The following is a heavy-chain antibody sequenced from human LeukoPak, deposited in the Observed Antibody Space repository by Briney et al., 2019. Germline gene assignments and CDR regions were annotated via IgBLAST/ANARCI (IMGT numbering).Heavy chain of an antibody. CDR2: ISYDGSNK. CDR3: AKDRGAGYSSSWLGDY. J-gene: IGHJ4*02. Sequence: PGGSLRLSCAASGFTFSTYGMHWVRQAPGKGLEWVAVISYDGSNKYYADSVKGRFTISRDNSKNTLYLQMNSLRAEDTAVYYCAKDRGAGYSSSWLGDYWGQGTLVTVSS. CDR1: GFTFSTYG. V-gene: IGHV3-30*18. D-gene: IGHD6-13*01.